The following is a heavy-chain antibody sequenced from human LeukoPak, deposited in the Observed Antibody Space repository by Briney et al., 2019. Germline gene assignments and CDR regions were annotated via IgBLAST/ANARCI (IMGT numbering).Heavy chain of an antibody. Sequence: GGSLRLSCAASGFTFSSYWMSWVRQAPGKGLEWVANIKQEGSEKYYVDSVKGRFTISRDNAKNSLYLQMNSLRAEDTAVYYCAKNAGYSSGWYDFAPSHYYFDYWGQGTLVTVSS. CDR3: AKNAGYSSGWYDFAPSHYYFDY. D-gene: IGHD6-19*01. CDR2: IKQEGSEK. J-gene: IGHJ4*02. CDR1: GFTFSSYW. V-gene: IGHV3-7*01.